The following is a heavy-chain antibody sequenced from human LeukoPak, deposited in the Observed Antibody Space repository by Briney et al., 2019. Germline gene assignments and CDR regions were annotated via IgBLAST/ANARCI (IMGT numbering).Heavy chain of an antibody. D-gene: IGHD2-15*01. CDR3: ARARPTPGAFDI. Sequence: GGSLRLSCAASGFTFSDYAMSWVRQAPGKGLEWVSVISDSGGSVYYADSVKRRFTISRDNAKNSLYLQMNSLRAEDTAVYYCARARPTPGAFDIWGQGTMVTVSS. CDR1: GFTFSDYA. V-gene: IGHV3-23*01. J-gene: IGHJ3*02. CDR2: ISDSGGSV.